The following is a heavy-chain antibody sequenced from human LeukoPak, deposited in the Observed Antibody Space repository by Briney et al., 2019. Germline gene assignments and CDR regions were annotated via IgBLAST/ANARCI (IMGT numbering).Heavy chain of an antibody. CDR1: GFTYDDYA. CDR3: ARGNRDSSGFYFYYGMDV. CDR2: ISWDSYNI. J-gene: IGHJ6*02. V-gene: IGHV3-9*01. Sequence: GGSLRLSCAASGFTYDDYAMFWVRQAPGKGPEWVSGISWDSYNIGYAASVKGRFTISRDNAKNSLYLQMNSLRPEDTASYYCARGNRDSSGFYFYYGMDVWGQGTTVTVSS. D-gene: IGHD3-22*01.